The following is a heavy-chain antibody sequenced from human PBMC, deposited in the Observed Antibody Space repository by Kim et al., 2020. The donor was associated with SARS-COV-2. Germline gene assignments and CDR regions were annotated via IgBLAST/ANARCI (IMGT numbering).Heavy chain of an antibody. CDR3: AKLGETTVTPFDP. V-gene: IGHV3-23*01. Sequence: YADSVKGRFTISRDNSKNTLYLQMNSLRAEDTAVYYCAKLGETTVTPFDPWGQGTLVTVSS. D-gene: IGHD4-17*01. J-gene: IGHJ5*02.